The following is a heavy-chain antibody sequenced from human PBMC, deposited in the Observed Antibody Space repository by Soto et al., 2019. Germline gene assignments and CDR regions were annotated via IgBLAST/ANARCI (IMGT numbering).Heavy chain of an antibody. CDR2: ISYDGSNK. D-gene: IGHD3-3*02. CDR1: GFTFSSYA. CDR3: ARELASHYFDY. Sequence: GGSLRLSCAASGFTFSSYAMHWVRQAPGKGLEWVAVISYDGSNKYYADSVKGRFTISRDNSKNTLYLQMNSLRAEDTAVYYCARELASHYFDYWGQGTLVTVSS. V-gene: IGHV3-30-3*01. J-gene: IGHJ4*02.